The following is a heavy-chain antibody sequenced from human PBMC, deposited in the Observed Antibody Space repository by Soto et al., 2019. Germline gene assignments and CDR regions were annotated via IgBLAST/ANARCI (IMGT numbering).Heavy chain of an antibody. V-gene: IGHV1-8*01. CDR2: MNPNSGNT. D-gene: IGHD2-2*01. Sequence: ASVKVSCKASGYTFTSYDINWVRQATGQGLEWMGWMNPNSGNTGYAQKFQGRVTMTRNTSISTAYMELSSLRSEDTAVYYCARDMRIVVVPAAMPANSDEYYYYYYYMDVWGKGTTVTVSS. CDR3: ARDMRIVVVPAAMPANSDEYYYYYYYMDV. CDR1: GYTFTSYD. J-gene: IGHJ6*03.